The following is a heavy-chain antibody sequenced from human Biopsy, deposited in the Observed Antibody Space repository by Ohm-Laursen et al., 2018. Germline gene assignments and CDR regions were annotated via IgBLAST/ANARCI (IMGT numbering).Heavy chain of an antibody. CDR3: ARMDCSGGSCHYYSYGMDV. D-gene: IGHD2-15*01. Sequence: GTLSLTCTVSGVSITAYYWSWIRQPPGKGLECIGNIHHSGSTDYNPSLKSRLTISVDTSKNQFTLKLSSVTAADTAVYYCARMDCSGGSCHYYSYGMDVWGQGTTVTVSS. J-gene: IGHJ6*02. V-gene: IGHV4-4*09. CDR1: GVSITAYY. CDR2: IHHSGST.